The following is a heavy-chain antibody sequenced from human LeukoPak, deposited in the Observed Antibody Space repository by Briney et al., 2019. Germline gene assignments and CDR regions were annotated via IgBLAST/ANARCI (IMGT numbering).Heavy chain of an antibody. CDR1: GFTFGDYA. V-gene: IGHV3-49*03. CDR3: TRGVNYYDRSGRTHYFDY. Sequence: GGSLRLSCTGSGFTFGDYAMSWFRQAPGKGPEWVGFIRSKPYGGTTEYAASVKGRFTISRDDSKSIAYLQMNSLKTEDTAVYYCTRGVNYYDRSGRTHYFDYWGQGTLVTVSS. CDR2: IRSKPYGGTT. J-gene: IGHJ4*02. D-gene: IGHD3-22*01.